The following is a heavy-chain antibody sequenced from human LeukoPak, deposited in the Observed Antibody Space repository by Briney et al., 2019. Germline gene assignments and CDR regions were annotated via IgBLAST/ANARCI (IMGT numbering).Heavy chain of an antibody. CDR2: IKQDGSEK. Sequence: PGGSLRLSCAASGFTFSSYWMSWVRQAPGKGLEWVANIKQDGSEKYYVDSVKGRFTISRDNAKNPLYLQMNSLRAEDTAVYYCARSGPSFYYYGSGSYYRDYYYYYMDVWGKGTTVTVSS. CDR1: GFTFSSYW. V-gene: IGHV3-7*01. D-gene: IGHD3-10*01. CDR3: ARSGPSFYYYGSGSYYRDYYYYYMDV. J-gene: IGHJ6*03.